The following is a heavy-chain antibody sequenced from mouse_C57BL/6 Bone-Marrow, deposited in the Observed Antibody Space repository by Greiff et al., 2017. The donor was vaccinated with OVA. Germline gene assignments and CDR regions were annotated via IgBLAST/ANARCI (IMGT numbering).Heavy chain of an antibody. CDR2: IDPSDSYT. CDR3: ARGVGWFPSCAD. J-gene: IGHJ3*01. V-gene: IGHV1-50*01. CDR1: GYTFTSYW. Sequence: QVQLQQPGAELVKPGASVKLSCKASGYTFTSYWMQWVKQRPGQGLEWIGEIDPSDSYTNYNQKFKGKATLTVDTSSSTAYMQLSSLTSEDSAVYYCARGVGWFPSCADWGQGTLVTVSA. D-gene: IGHD2-3*01.